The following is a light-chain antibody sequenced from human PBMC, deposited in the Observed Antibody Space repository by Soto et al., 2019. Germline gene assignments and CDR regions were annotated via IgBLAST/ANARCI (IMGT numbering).Light chain of an antibody. Sequence: QSVLTQPPSASGTPGQRVTISCSGSSSNIGSNYVYWYQQLPGTAPKLLIYRNNQRPSGVPDRFSGSKSGTSASLAISELRSEDEADYYCAAWDDSMSGYVVFGGGTKVTVL. CDR3: AAWDDSMSGYVV. CDR2: RNN. CDR1: SSNIGSNY. V-gene: IGLV1-47*01. J-gene: IGLJ2*01.